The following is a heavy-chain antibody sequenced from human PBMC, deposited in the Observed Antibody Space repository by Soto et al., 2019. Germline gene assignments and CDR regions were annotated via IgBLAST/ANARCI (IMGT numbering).Heavy chain of an antibody. CDR1: GFTFDDYA. J-gene: IGHJ4*02. Sequence: EVQLVESGGGLVQPGRSLRLSCAASGFTFDDYAMHWVRQAPGKGLEWVSGISWNSGSIGYADSVKGRFTISRDNAKNSLYLQMNSLRAEDTGLYYCAKDLDDILTGSPIDYWGQGTLVTVSS. CDR2: ISWNSGSI. D-gene: IGHD3-9*01. V-gene: IGHV3-9*01. CDR3: AKDLDDILTGSPIDY.